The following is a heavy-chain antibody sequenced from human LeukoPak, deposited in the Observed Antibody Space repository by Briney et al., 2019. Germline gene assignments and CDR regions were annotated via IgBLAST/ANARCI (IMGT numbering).Heavy chain of an antibody. CDR1: GYTFTGYY. V-gene: IGHV1-2*02. Sequence: ASVKVSCKASGYTFTGYYMHWVRQAPGQGLEWMGWINPNSGGTNYAQKFQGRVTMTGDTSISTAYMELSRLRSDDTAVYYCARDLSSSYNWFDPWGQGTLVTVSS. CDR2: INPNSGGT. D-gene: IGHD6-13*01. J-gene: IGHJ5*02. CDR3: ARDLSSSYNWFDP.